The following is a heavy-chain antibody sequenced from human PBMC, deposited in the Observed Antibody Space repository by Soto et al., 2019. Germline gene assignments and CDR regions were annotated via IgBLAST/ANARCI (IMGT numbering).Heavy chain of an antibody. V-gene: IGHV3-53*01. CDR1: GFTVSSDY. Sequence: GGSLRLSCAASGFTVSSDYMSWVRQAPGKGLEWVSVIYSGGITSYADSVKGRFTISRDNSKNTLYLQMNRLRAEDTAVYFCAKYTSGWYGSHWGQGTLVSVSS. J-gene: IGHJ4*02. CDR2: IYSGGIT. D-gene: IGHD6-19*01. CDR3: AKYTSGWYGSH.